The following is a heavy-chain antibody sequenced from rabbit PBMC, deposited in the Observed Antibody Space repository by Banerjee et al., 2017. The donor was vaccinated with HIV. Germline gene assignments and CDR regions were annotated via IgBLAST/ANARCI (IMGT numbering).Heavy chain of an antibody. V-gene: IGHV1S40*01. D-gene: IGHD6-1*01. CDR1: GFSFSSVYW. CDR2: IYPGFGIR. CDR3: ARDYAGYAGYGYANRYFNL. Sequence: QSLEESGGDLVKPGASLTLTCTASGFSFSSVYWISWVRQAPGKGPEWIAYIYPGFGIRNYANSVKGRFTISSDNAQNTVFLQMTSLTASDTATYFCARDYAGYAGYGYANRYFNLWGQGTLVTVS. J-gene: IGHJ4*01.